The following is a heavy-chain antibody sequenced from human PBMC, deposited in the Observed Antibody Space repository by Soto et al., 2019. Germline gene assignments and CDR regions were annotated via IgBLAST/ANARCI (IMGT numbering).Heavy chain of an antibody. D-gene: IGHD1-26*01. V-gene: IGHV3-23*01. Sequence: EVQLLESGGGLVQHGGSLRLSCAASGFTLSSYAMSWVRQAPGKGLEWVSAISGSGNRTFHADSVKGRFTISRDNTKNPLDLQINSLRVRDTAVYYCAKAVTSGSYSHYYYGLDGWGPGTMVTVS. CDR2: ISGSGNRT. J-gene: IGHJ6*02. CDR1: GFTLSSYA. CDR3: AKAVTSGSYSHYYYGLDG.